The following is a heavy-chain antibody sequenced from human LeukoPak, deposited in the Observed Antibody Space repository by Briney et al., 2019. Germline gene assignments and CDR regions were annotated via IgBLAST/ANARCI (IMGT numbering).Heavy chain of an antibody. V-gene: IGHV1-8*01. CDR3: ASNYYGSGSYYHQSFDL. CDR2: MNPNSGNT. D-gene: IGHD3-10*01. CDR1: GYTFTRYD. J-gene: IGHJ2*01. Sequence: GASVKVSCKASGYTFTRYDINWVRQATGQGLEWMGWMNPNSGNTGYAQKFQGRVTMTRNNSISTAYMELSSLRSEDTAVYYCASNYYGSGSYYHQSFDLWGRGTLGTVSS.